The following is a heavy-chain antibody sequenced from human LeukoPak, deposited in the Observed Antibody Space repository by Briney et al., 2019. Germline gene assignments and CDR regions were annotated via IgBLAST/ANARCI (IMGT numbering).Heavy chain of an antibody. CDR1: GYTFTSYA. Sequence: APVKVSCKASGYTFTSYAMHWVRQAPGQRLEWMGWINAGNGNTKYSREFQGRVTITRDTSASTAYMELSSLRSEDMAVYYCARSAGIFGSGYGAFDIWGQGTMVTVSS. V-gene: IGHV1-3*03. D-gene: IGHD3-22*01. CDR2: INAGNGNT. J-gene: IGHJ3*02. CDR3: ARSAGIFGSGYGAFDI.